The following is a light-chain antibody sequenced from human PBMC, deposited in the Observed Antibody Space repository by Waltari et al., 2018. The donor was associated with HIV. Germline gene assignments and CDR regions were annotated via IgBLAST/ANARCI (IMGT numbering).Light chain of an antibody. J-gene: IGKJ2*01. CDR3: QQSYKIPHT. CDR1: QSISRY. Sequence: DIQMTQSPSSLSASVGDRVTITCRASQSISRYLNLYQQRPGRAPQLLIYAAYSLRAGVPSRFSCTGSGTDFTLTISSLQPEDFATYYCQQSYKIPHTFGQGTKVEIK. V-gene: IGKV1-39*01. CDR2: AAY.